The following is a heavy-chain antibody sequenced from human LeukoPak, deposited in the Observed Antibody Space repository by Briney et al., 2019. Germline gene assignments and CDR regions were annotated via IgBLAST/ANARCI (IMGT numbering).Heavy chain of an antibody. CDR3: ARVKRDCSGGTCYSYDY. J-gene: IGHJ4*02. V-gene: IGHV3-23*01. CDR2: ISGSGGST. D-gene: IGHD2-15*01. CDR1: GFTFSSYA. Sequence: QSGGSLRLSCAASGFTFSSYAMSWVRQAPGKGLEWVSAISGSGGSTYYADSVKGRFTISRDNSKNTLYLQMNSLRAEDTAVYYCARVKRDCSGGTCYSYDYWGQGTLVTVSS.